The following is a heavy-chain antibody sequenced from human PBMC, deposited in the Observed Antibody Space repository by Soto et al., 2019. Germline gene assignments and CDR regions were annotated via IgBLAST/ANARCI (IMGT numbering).Heavy chain of an antibody. CDR3: ARPGYSGYDYIYYFDY. V-gene: IGHV1-18*01. D-gene: IGHD5-12*01. Sequence: ASVKVSCKASGYTFTSYGISWVRQAPGQGLEWMGWISAYNGNTNYAQKLQGRVTMTTDTSTSTAYMELRRLRSDDAAVYYCARPGYSGYDYIYYFDYWGQGTLVTVSS. CDR2: ISAYNGNT. CDR1: GYTFTSYG. J-gene: IGHJ4*02.